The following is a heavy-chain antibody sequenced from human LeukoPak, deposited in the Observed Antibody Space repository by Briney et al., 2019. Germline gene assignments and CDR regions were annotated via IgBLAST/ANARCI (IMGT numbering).Heavy chain of an antibody. CDR1: GGTFSSYA. V-gene: IGHV1-69*05. D-gene: IGHD6-13*01. CDR2: IIPIFGTA. J-gene: IGHJ6*03. Sequence: GASVKVSCKASGGTFSSYAISWVRQAPGQGLEWMGGIIPIFGTANYAQKFQGRVTITTDESTSTAYMELSSLRSEDTAVYYCARGAAAGTSFVPYYYYYMDVWGKGTTVTVSS. CDR3: ARGAAAGTSFVPYYYYYMDV.